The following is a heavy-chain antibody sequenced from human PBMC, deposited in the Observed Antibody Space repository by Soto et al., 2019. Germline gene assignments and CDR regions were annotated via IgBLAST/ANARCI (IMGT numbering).Heavy chain of an antibody. J-gene: IGHJ6*02. D-gene: IGHD2-2*01. CDR3: ARELYQVISDGMDV. V-gene: IGHV1-2*02. Sequence: QVQLVQSGAEVKTPGASVRVSCKASGYTFTGYYIHWVREAPGQGLEWMGWINPQTGGTSYAQKFHGSVTLSRDTAINTAYLELSRLTFDDAAVYFCARELYQVISDGMDVWGQGTTVTVSS. CDR1: GYTFTGYY. CDR2: INPQTGGT.